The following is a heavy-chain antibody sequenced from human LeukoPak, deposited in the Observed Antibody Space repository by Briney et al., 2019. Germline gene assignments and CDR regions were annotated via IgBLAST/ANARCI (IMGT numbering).Heavy chain of an antibody. J-gene: IGHJ6*03. CDR3: ARDIQLWSPYYYYYYMDV. CDR1: GYTFTGYY. V-gene: IGHV1-2*02. Sequence: GASVKVSCKASGYTFTGYYMHWVRQAPGQGLEWMGWINPNSGGTNYAQKFQGRVTMTRDTSISTAYMELSRLRSDDTAVYYCARDIQLWSPYYYYYYMDVWGKGTTVTVSS. CDR2: INPNSGGT. D-gene: IGHD5-18*01.